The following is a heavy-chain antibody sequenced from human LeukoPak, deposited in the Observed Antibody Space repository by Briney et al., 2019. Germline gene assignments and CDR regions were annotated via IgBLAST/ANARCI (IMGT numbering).Heavy chain of an antibody. D-gene: IGHD1-1*01. CDR3: ARDWNHYYYYYMDV. V-gene: IGHV4-4*07. J-gene: IGHJ6*03. Sequence: SETLSLTCTVSGGSISSYYWSWIRQPAGKGLEWIGRIYTSGSTNYNPSLKSRVTMSVDTSKNQFSLKLRSVTAADTAVYYCARDWNHYYYYYMDVWGKGTTVTVSS. CDR1: GGSISSYY. CDR2: IYTSGST.